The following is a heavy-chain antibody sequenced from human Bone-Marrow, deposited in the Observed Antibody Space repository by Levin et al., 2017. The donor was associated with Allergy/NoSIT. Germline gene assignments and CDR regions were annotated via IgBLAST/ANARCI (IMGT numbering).Heavy chain of an antibody. Sequence: GASVKVSCKASGYSFSNFAYTWVRQAPGQGLEWMGWISPYNGDTKYAQNLQGRVTMTADTSTSTAYMELRSLRSDDTAVYYCAREMAETAADTFDIWGQGTKVTVSS. CDR1: GYSFSNFA. V-gene: IGHV1-18*01. D-gene: IGHD2-8*01. CDR2: ISPYNGDT. J-gene: IGHJ3*02. CDR3: AREMAETAADTFDI.